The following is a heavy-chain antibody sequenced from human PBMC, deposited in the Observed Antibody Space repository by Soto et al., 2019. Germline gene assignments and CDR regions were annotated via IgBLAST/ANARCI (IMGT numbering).Heavy chain of an antibody. CDR2: IYPSGGSA. D-gene: IGHD6-13*01. Sequence: ASVKFSCKAAGYTFTSYYMHWVRQAPGQVLEWMVRIYPSGGSADDXXKFQGRVXXTRDMARSTAXMELSXVGSEDTAVLYCAHSPGYSRSCRSIWRQGTLVTGSS. J-gene: IGHJ4*02. V-gene: IGHV1-46*01. CDR3: AHSPGYSRSCRSI. CDR1: GYTFTSYY.